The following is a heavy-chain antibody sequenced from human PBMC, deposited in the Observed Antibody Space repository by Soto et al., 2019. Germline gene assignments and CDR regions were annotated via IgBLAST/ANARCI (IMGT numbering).Heavy chain of an antibody. V-gene: IGHV3-23*01. Sequence: AGCLKLSSSASGLPFSHYAMSWVRQAQGKGLEWVSGISGGGVSTFYADSVKGRFTISRDNSKNTLYLQMNSLRADDTAVYFCAKDSSSRWPWWFHPWGQGTLVTVSS. J-gene: IGHJ5*02. D-gene: IGHD6-13*01. CDR3: AKDSSSRWPWWFHP. CDR1: GLPFSHYA. CDR2: ISGGGVST.